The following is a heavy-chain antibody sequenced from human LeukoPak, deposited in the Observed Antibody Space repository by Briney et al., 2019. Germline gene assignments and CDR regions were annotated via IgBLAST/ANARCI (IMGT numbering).Heavy chain of an antibody. J-gene: IGHJ4*02. V-gene: IGHV3-7*01. CDR2: IKQDGSEK. D-gene: IGHD5-12*01. CDR3: AREYSAVGTNPPYYFDY. Sequence: GESLRLSCAASGFTFSSYWMSWVRQAPGKGLEWVANIKQDGSEKYYVDSVKGRFTISRDNAKNSLYLQMNSLRAEDTAVYYCAREYSAVGTNPPYYFDYWGQGTLVTVSS. CDR1: GFTFSSYW.